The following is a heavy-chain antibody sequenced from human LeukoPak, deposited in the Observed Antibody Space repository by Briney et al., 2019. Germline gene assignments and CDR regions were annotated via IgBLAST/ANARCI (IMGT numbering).Heavy chain of an antibody. CDR2: IYPGNSDI. V-gene: IGHV5-51*01. J-gene: IGHJ4*02. CDR1: GYIFTIYW. Sequence: GESLQISCKGSGYIFTIYWIGWVRQMPGKGLEWMAIIYPGNSDIRYGPSFRGQVTISADISISTVYLQWSSLKPSDTALYYCARLWGDYGGNPDYWGQGTLVTVSS. CDR3: ARLWGDYGGNPDY. D-gene: IGHD4-23*01.